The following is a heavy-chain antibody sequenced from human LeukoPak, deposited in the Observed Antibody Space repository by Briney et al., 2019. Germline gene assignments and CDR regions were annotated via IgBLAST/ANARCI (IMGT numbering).Heavy chain of an antibody. CDR3: ARGGSRYCSSTSCYSYYYYGMDV. CDR2: INPNNGGT. Sequence: ASVKVSCKASGYTFTGYYMHWVRQAPGQGLEWMGWINPNNGGTNYAQKFQGRVTMTRDTSISTAYKELSRLRSDDTAVYYCARGGSRYCSSTSCYSYYYYGMDVWGQGTTVTVSS. CDR1: GYTFTGYY. V-gene: IGHV1-2*02. D-gene: IGHD2-2*02. J-gene: IGHJ6*02.